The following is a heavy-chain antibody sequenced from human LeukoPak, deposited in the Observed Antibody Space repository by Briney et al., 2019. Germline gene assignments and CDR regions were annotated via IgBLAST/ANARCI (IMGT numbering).Heavy chain of an antibody. D-gene: IGHD3-16*02. CDR3: TRDVSLCRGQSCNYYGMDV. CDR2: ISSSSSSI. CDR1: GFTLSSYS. Sequence: GGSLRLSCAASGFTLSSYSMNWVRQAPGKGLEWVSFISSSSSSIYYADSVKGRFTISRDNAKNSLYLQMNSLRAEDTAVYYCTRDVSLCRGQSCNYYGMDVWGQGTTVTVSS. V-gene: IGHV3-21*01. J-gene: IGHJ6*02.